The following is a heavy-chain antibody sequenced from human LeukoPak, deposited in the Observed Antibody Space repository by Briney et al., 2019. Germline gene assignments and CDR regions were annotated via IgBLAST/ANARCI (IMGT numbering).Heavy chain of an antibody. CDR2: INTSGGGT. CDR3: ARNWRPDT. Sequence: GRSLRLSCAASGFTFSNYGMHWVRQSPGKGLEWVSVINTSGGGTYYTDSVQGRFTISRDNTKDTLYLQMSSLRVEDTAVYYCARNWRPDTWGQGTLVTVSS. V-gene: IGHV3-23*01. CDR1: GFTFSNYG. J-gene: IGHJ5*02. D-gene: IGHD3-3*01.